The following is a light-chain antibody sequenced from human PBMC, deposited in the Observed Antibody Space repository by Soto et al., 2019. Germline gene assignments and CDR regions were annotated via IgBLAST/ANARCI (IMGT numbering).Light chain of an antibody. J-gene: IGKJ2*01. CDR1: RGITNY. V-gene: IGKV1-17*03. CDR3: LQHNTYPHT. Sequence: DIQMTQSPSAMSASVGDRVTITCRASRGITNYVAWFQQKPGQVPKRLIYAASSLQRGVPSRFSGSGSGTEFTLTISSLQPEDFATHYCLQHNTYPHTFGQGTKLEIK. CDR2: AAS.